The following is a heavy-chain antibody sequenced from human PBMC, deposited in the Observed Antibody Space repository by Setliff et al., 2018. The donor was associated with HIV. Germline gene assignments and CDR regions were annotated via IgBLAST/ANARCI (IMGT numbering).Heavy chain of an antibody. Sequence: GGSLRLSCTTSGLTFGDYALSWVRQAPGKGLEWVGRIKSKTDGGTTDYAAPVKGRFTISRDDSKNTLYLQMNSLKTEDTAVYYCTTSLPWFDPWGQGTLVTVSS. CDR2: IKSKTDGGTT. J-gene: IGHJ5*02. CDR3: TTSLPWFDP. V-gene: IGHV3-15*01. CDR1: GLTFGDYA.